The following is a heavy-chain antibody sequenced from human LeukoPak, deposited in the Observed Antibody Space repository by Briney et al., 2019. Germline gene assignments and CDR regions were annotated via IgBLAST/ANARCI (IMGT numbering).Heavy chain of an antibody. Sequence: PGGALRLSCAASGFTVNSNYMIGVRQATGKGLEWVSVIYSGGSTYYADSVKGRVTISRDNSKNTLYLQMSSLRADDTAVYYSARGRRLLVLAFDIWGQGTMVTVSS. D-gene: IGHD2-21*01. J-gene: IGHJ3*02. CDR3: ARGRRLLVLAFDI. CDR1: GFTVNSNY. V-gene: IGHV3-53*01. CDR2: IYSGGST.